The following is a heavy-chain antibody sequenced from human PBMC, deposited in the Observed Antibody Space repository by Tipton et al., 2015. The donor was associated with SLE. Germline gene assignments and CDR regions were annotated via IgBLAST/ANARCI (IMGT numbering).Heavy chain of an antibody. V-gene: IGHV4-59*01. D-gene: IGHD6-6*01. CDR2: IYYSGST. Sequence: LRLSCTVSGGSISSYYWSWIRQPPGKGLEWIGYIYYSGSTNYNPSLKSRVTISIDTSKNQFSLKLSSVTAADTAVYYCARAPYSSSRPYYYGMDVWGQGTTVTVSS. CDR3: ARAPYSSSRPYYYGMDV. J-gene: IGHJ6*02. CDR1: GGSISSYY.